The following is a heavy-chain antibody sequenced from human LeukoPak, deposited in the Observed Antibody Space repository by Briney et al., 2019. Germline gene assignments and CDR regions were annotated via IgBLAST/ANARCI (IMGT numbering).Heavy chain of an antibody. D-gene: IGHD1-26*01. V-gene: IGHV3-21*01. J-gene: IGHJ4*02. Sequence: KPGGSLRLSCAASGFTFSTYNMNWVRQAPGKGLEWVSSISSSGTYIYYIDSVKGRFTISRDNAKNSLYLQMNSLRAEDTAVYYCARERVGATIPFGYWGQGTLVTVSS. CDR2: ISSSGTYI. CDR3: ARERVGATIPFGY. CDR1: GFTFSTYN.